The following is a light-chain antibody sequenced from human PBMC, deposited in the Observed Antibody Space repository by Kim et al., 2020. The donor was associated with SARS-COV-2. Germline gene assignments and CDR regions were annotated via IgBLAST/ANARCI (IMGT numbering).Light chain of an antibody. V-gene: IGLV2-14*03. CDR3: TSYTRSDTWV. Sequence: GQSVTTSCTGTSSAVGAYNLVSWYQQHPGKAPKFMIHDVSQRPSGVSNRFSGSKSGNTASLTISGLQAEDEADYYCTSYTRSDTWVFGGGTQLTVL. CDR2: DVS. J-gene: IGLJ3*02. CDR1: SSAVGAYNL.